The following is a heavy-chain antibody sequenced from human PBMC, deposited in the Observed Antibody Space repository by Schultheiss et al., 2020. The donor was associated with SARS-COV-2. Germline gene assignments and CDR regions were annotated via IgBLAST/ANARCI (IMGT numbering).Heavy chain of an antibody. V-gene: IGHV3-33*08. CDR2: IWYDGSNK. J-gene: IGHJ6*02. CDR1: GFTFSSYS. D-gene: IGHD3-3*01. CDR3: ARDPASYYDFWSGYVIGYGMDV. Sequence: GGSLRLSCATSGFTFSSYSMIWVRQAPGKGPEWVAVIWYDGSNKYYADSVKGRFTISRDNSKNTLYLQMNSLRAEDTAVYYCARDPASYYDFWSGYVIGYGMDVWGQGTTVTVSS.